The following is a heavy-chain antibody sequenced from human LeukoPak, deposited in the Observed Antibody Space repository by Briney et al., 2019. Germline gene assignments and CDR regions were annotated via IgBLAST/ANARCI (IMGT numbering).Heavy chain of an antibody. D-gene: IGHD5-12*01. CDR1: GFTFSSYG. CDR3: AKLDKYGGYSPVDY. V-gene: IGHV3-23*01. J-gene: IGHJ4*02. Sequence: GGSLRLSCAAPGFTFSSYGMSWVRQAPGKGLKWVSATSGSGANTYSADSVKGRFTISRDNSKSTLYLQMNSLRAEDTAVYYCAKLDKYGGYSPVDYWGQGTLVTVSS. CDR2: TSGSGANT.